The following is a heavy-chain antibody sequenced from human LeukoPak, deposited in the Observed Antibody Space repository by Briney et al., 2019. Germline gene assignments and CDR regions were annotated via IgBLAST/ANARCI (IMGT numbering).Heavy chain of an antibody. J-gene: IGHJ4*02. Sequence: SETLSLTCTVSGGSVSSGSYYWSWIRQPPGKGLEWIGYIYYSGSTNYNPSLKSRVTISVDTSKNQFSLKLSSVTAADTAVYYCACSLAVAGPRIFDYWGQGTLVTVSS. CDR1: GGSVSSGSYY. CDR2: IYYSGST. D-gene: IGHD6-19*01. CDR3: ACSLAVAGPRIFDY. V-gene: IGHV4-61*01.